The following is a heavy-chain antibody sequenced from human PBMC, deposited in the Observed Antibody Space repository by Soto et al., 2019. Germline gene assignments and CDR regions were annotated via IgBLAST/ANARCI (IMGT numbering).Heavy chain of an antibody. CDR1: SGSISSSSYY. CDR2: IYYSGST. V-gene: IGHV4-39*01. D-gene: IGHD3-10*01. CDR3: ARLTTVSITWFDP. J-gene: IGHJ5*02. Sequence: SETLSLTCTVSSGSISSSSYYWGWIRPTPGKGLEWIGSIYYSGSTYYNPSLKSRVTISVDTSKNQFSLKLSSVTAADTAVYYCARLTTVSITWFDPWGQGTLVTVS.